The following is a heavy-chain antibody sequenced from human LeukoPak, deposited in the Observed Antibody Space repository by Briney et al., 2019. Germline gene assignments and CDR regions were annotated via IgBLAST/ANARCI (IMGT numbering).Heavy chain of an antibody. J-gene: IGHJ4*02. CDR1: GFTFSSYW. D-gene: IGHD3-16*01. CDR2: IKQDGSEK. CDR3: AREIGWETYYLVDY. Sequence: GGSLRLSCAASGFTFSSYWMSWVRQAPGKGLEWVANIKQDGSEKYYVDSVKGRFTISRDNAKNSLYLQMNSLRAEDTAVYYCAREIGWETYYLVDYWGQGTLVTVSS. V-gene: IGHV3-7*01.